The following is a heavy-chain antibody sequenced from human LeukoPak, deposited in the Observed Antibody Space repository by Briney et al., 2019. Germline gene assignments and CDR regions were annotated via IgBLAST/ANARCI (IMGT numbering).Heavy chain of an antibody. J-gene: IGHJ6*02. D-gene: IGHD3-10*01. CDR1: GFTVSSNY. Sequence: GGSLRLSCAASGFTVSSNYMSWVRQAPGKGLEWVSGISGSGGSTYYADSVKGRFTISRDNSKNTLYLQTNSLRAEDTAVYYCAKDGSGTYYNRVYYYYGMDVWGQGTTVTVSS. V-gene: IGHV3-23*01. CDR3: AKDGSGTYYNRVYYYYGMDV. CDR2: ISGSGGST.